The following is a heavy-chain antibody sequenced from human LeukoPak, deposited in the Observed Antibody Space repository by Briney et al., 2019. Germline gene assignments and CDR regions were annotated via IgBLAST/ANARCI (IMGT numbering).Heavy chain of an antibody. J-gene: IGHJ4*02. CDR2: ISYDGSNK. Sequence: GGSLRLSCAASGFTFSSYGMHWVRQAPGKGLEWVAIISYDGSNKYYADSVKGRFTISRDNSKNTLYLKMNSLRTEDTAVYYCAKIYSRITMVRGIDYWGQGTLVTVSS. CDR3: AKIYSRITMVRGIDY. CDR1: GFTFSSYG. V-gene: IGHV3-30*18. D-gene: IGHD3-10*01.